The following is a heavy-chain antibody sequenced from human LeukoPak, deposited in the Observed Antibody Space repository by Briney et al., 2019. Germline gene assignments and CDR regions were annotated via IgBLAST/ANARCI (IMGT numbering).Heavy chain of an antibody. Sequence: SETLSLTCTVSGGSISSYYWSWIRQPPGKGLEWIGYIYYSGSTNYNPSLKSRVTISVDTSKNQFSLKLSSVTAADTAVYYCARGSWWVWGSYHLFDYWGQGTLVTVSS. J-gene: IGHJ4*02. CDR1: GGSISSYY. CDR3: ARGSWWVWGSYHLFDY. V-gene: IGHV4-59*01. CDR2: IYYSGST. D-gene: IGHD3-16*02.